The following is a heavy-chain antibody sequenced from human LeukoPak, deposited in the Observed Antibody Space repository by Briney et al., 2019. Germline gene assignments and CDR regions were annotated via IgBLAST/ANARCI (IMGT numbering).Heavy chain of an antibody. CDR2: ISYDGRNK. V-gene: IGHV3-30*03. J-gene: IGHJ6*02. CDR1: GFTFSSYG. D-gene: IGHD1-14*01. CDR3: ARSKPTDYYYNGMDV. Sequence: PGGSLRLSCAASGFTFSSYGMHWVRQAPGKGLEWVAVISYDGRNKYYGDSVKGRFTISRDNSKNTLDLQMNSLRVEDTAVYFCARSKPTDYYYNGMDVWGQGTTVTVSS.